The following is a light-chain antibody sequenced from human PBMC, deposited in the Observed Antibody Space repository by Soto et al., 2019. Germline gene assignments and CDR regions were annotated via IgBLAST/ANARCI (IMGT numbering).Light chain of an antibody. CDR2: DAS. J-gene: IGKJ2*01. CDR3: QQYNSYSRT. CDR1: QSISSW. V-gene: IGKV1-5*01. Sequence: DIQMTQSPSTLSASVGDRVTITCRASQSISSWLAWYQQKPGKAPKLLIYDASSLESGVPSRFSGSGSGTEFTLTISSLQPDDFATYYCQQYNSYSRTFGQETKLEIK.